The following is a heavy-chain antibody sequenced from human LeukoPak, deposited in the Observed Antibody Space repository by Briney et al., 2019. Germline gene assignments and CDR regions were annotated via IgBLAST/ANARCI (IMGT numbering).Heavy chain of an antibody. V-gene: IGHV3-43*02. CDR1: GFTFDDYA. D-gene: IGHD5-12*01. CDR2: VRGGGYT. J-gene: IGHJ4*02. Sequence: GGSLRLSCAASGFTFDDYAMHWVRQAPGKGLEWVSLVRGGGYTQYADSVRARFTISRDNAKNSLSLQMNSLRAEDTAVYYCVRDGGVSGYDLLDYWGQGTLVTVSS. CDR3: VRDGGVSGYDLLDY.